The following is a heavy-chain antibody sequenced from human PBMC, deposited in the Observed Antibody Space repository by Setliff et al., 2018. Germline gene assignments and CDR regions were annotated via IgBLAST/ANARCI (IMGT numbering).Heavy chain of an antibody. J-gene: IGHJ6*03. CDR1: GDSLSSGTQY. Sequence: KPSETLSLTCSVLGDSLSSGTQYWAWIRQPPGKGLEWIGNINYSGSTYYNPSLKSRVTMSVDASKNQVSLKMTSVTAEDTAVYYCAKVDIDYIMTRDNTWQYIFYMDVWGRGTTVTVSS. V-gene: IGHV4-39*01. CDR2: INYSGST. CDR3: AKVDIDYIMTRDNTWQYIFYMDV. D-gene: IGHD5-12*01.